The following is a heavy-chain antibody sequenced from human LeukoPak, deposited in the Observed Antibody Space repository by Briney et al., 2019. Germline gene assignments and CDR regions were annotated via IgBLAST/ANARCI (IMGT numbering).Heavy chain of an antibody. CDR1: GFTFSSYS. CDR2: ISSSSSYI. J-gene: IGHJ4*02. V-gene: IGHV3-21*01. Sequence: GGSLRLSCAASGFTFSSYSMNWVRQAPGKGLEWVSSISSSSSYIYYADSVKSRFTTSRDNAKISLYLQMNSLRAEDTAVYYCSNSGLNKQPGGDYWGQGTLVTVSS. D-gene: IGHD7-27*01. CDR3: SNSGLNKQPGGDY.